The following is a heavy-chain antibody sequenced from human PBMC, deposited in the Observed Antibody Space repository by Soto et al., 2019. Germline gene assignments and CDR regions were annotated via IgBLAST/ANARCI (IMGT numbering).Heavy chain of an antibody. CDR3: ARSVDTAMVDFDY. CDR1: GYTFTSYA. Sequence: GASVEVSCKACGYTFTSYAMHWVRQAPGQRLEWMGWINAVNGNTKYSQRFQGRVTITRDTSASTAYMELSSLRSEDTAVYYCARSVDTAMVDFDYWGQGTLVTVSS. V-gene: IGHV1-3*01. D-gene: IGHD5-18*01. J-gene: IGHJ4*02. CDR2: INAVNGNT.